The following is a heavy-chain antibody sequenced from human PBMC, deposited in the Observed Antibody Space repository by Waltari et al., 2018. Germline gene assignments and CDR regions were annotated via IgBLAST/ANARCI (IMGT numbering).Heavy chain of an antibody. D-gene: IGHD6-19*01. CDR3: ARITGAVAGFDY. Sequence: QLQLQESGPGLVKPSETLSLTCTVSGGSISSSSYYWGWIRQPPGKGLEWIGSSYYSGSTYYNPSLKSRVTISVDTSKNQFSLKLSSVTAADTAVYYCARITGAVAGFDYWGQGTLVTVSS. V-gene: IGHV4-39*07. CDR1: GGSISSSSYY. J-gene: IGHJ4*02. CDR2: SYYSGST.